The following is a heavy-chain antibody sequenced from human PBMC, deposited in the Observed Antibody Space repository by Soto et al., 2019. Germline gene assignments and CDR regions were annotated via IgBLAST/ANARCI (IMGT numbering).Heavy chain of an antibody. CDR1: GDTFTSYA. CDR3: ARSAVRGYYYYYGMDV. Sequence: QVQLVQSGAEVKKPGSSVKVSCKASGDTFTSYAISWVRQAPGQGLEWMGGIIPIFGTANYAQKFQGRVTITADKSTTTAYMELSSLRSADTAVYYCARSAVRGYYYYYGMDVWGQGTTVTVSS. CDR2: IIPIFGTA. J-gene: IGHJ6*02. V-gene: IGHV1-69*06.